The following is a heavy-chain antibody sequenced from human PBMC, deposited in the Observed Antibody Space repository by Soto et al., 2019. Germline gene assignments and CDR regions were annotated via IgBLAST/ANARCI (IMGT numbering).Heavy chain of an antibody. CDR2: IWYDGSNK. J-gene: IGHJ4*02. D-gene: IGHD6-6*01. Sequence: GGSLRLSCAASGFTFSSYGMHWVRQAPGKGLEWVAVIWYDGSNKYYADSVKGRFTISRDNSKNTLYLQMNSLRAEDTAVFYCARDSDRREYSSSYFDYWGQGTLVTVSS. CDR3: ARDSDRREYSSSYFDY. CDR1: GFTFSSYG. V-gene: IGHV3-33*01.